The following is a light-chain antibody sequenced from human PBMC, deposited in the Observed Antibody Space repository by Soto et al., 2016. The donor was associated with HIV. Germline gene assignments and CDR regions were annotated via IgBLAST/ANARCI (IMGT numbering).Light chain of an antibody. CDR2: GAP. Sequence: DIQMTQSPFSLSASVGDTVTITCRASQDINNYLAWFQQKPGKAPKSLIYGAPTLQSGVSSKFSGSRSGTDFTLTISSLQPEDFATYFCQQYKTYPLTFGGGTKVQIK. J-gene: IGKJ4*01. V-gene: IGKV1-16*02. CDR3: QQYKTYPLT. CDR1: QDINNY.